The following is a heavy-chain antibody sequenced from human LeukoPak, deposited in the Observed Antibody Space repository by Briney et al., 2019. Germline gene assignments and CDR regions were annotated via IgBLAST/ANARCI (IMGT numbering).Heavy chain of an antibody. Sequence: SETLSLTCTVSVGSISSGGYYWSWIRQHPGKGLEWIGYIYYSGSTYYNPSLKSRVTISVDTSKNQFSLKLSSVTAADTAVYYCARVRLLWFGELSCWFDPWGQGTLVTVSS. J-gene: IGHJ5*02. V-gene: IGHV4-31*03. D-gene: IGHD3-10*01. CDR1: VGSISSGGYY. CDR2: IYYSGST. CDR3: ARVRLLWFGELSCWFDP.